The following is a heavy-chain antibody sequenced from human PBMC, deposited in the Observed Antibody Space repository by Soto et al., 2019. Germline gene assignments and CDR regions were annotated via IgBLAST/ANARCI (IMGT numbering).Heavy chain of an antibody. Sequence: GRSLRLSCAASGFTFSNYGMHLVRQAQGKGLEWVAVISYDGSNKYYADSVKGRFTISRDNSKNTLYLQMNSLRAEDTAVYYCAKVALVVAAREGMDVWGQGTTVTVSS. CDR3: AKVALVVAAREGMDV. V-gene: IGHV3-30*18. CDR1: GFTFSNYG. CDR2: ISYDGSNK. D-gene: IGHD2-15*01. J-gene: IGHJ6*02.